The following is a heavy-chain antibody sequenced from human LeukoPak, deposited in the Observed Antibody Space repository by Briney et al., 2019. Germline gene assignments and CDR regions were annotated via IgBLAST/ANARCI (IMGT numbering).Heavy chain of an antibody. D-gene: IGHD2-15*01. CDR2: IYTSGST. J-gene: IGHJ4*02. V-gene: IGHV4-61*02. CDR3: ARGRGGGSQKRIIDY. CDR1: GGSISSGSYY. Sequence: SQTLSLTCTVSGGSISSGSYYWSWIRQPAGKGLEWIGRIYTSGSTNYNPSLKSRVTISVDTSKNQFSLKLSSVTAADTAVYYCARGRGGGSQKRIIDYWGQGTLVTVSS.